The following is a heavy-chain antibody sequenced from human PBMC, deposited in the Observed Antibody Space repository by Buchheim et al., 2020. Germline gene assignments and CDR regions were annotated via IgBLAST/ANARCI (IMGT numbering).Heavy chain of an antibody. Sequence: QVQLVQSGAEVKTPGASVKVSCKASGYTFTGHYMHWVRQAPGQGLEWMGWINPNSGGTNYAQKFQGRVTMTRDTSISTAYMELSRLRSDDTAVYYCARDALHVVVTAILVWFDPWGQGTL. D-gene: IGHD2-21*02. CDR1: GYTFTGHY. CDR2: INPNSGGT. CDR3: ARDALHVVVTAILVWFDP. V-gene: IGHV1-2*02. J-gene: IGHJ5*02.